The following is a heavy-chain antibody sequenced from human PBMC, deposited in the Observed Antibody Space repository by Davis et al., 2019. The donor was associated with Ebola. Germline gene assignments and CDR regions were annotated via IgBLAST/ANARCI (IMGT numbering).Heavy chain of an antibody. J-gene: IGHJ6*02. CDR3: ARDRLTMVQGDETQWDYYYYGMDV. V-gene: IGHV1-3*01. CDR2: INAGNGNT. D-gene: IGHD3-10*01. Sequence: AASVKVSCKASGYTFTSYAMHWVRQAPGQRLEWMGWINAGNGNTKYSQKFQGRVTITRDTSARTAYMELSSLRSEDTAVYYCARDRLTMVQGDETQWDYYYYGMDVWGQGTTVTVSS. CDR1: GYTFTSYA.